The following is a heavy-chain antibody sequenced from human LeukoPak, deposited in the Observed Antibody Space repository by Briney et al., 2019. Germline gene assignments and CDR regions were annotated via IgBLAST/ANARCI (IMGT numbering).Heavy chain of an antibody. CDR2: IKHDGSEK. D-gene: IGHD3-10*01. V-gene: IGHV3-7*05. Sequence: GGSLRLSCAASEFTFSRYWMSWVRQAPGKGLEWVANIKHDGSEKYYVDSVKGRFTISRDNAKNPLYLQMNSLRVEDTALYYCARDGMGGIKAFDIWGQGTMVTVSS. J-gene: IGHJ3*02. CDR3: ARDGMGGIKAFDI. CDR1: EFTFSRYW.